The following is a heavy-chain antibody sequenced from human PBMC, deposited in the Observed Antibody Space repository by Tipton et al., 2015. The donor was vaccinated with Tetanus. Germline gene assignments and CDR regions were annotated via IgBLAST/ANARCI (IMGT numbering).Heavy chain of an antibody. CDR3: ARVVEVAGAGMGLSYYYGRDV. Sequence: TLSLTCAVSGGSLSGFYWGWIRQPPGKGLEWIGEINQSGSTNDNPSLKSRVTISVDTSKNQFSLKLSSVTAADTAVYYCARVVEVAGAGMGLSYYYGRDVWGQGTMVTASS. D-gene: IGHD6-19*01. V-gene: IGHV4-34*09. CDR1: GGSLSGFY. J-gene: IGHJ6*02. CDR2: INQSGST.